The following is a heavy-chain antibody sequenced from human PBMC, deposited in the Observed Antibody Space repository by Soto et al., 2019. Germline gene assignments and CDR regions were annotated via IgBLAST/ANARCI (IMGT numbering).Heavy chain of an antibody. D-gene: IGHD3-10*01. CDR3: ARVGGFGATTIDY. J-gene: IGHJ4*02. V-gene: IGHV4-30-4*01. Sequence: QVQLQESGPGLVKPSQTLSLTCTVSGGSISRGDYYWSWIRQPPGQGLEWIGYIYYSGSTYYNPSLKSRVTISVDTSKNQFALKLSSVTAADTAVYYCARVGGFGATTIDYWGQGTLVTVSS. CDR2: IYYSGST. CDR1: GGSISRGDYY.